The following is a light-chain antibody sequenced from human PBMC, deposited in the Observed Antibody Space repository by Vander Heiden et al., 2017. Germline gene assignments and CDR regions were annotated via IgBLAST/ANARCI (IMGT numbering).Light chain of an antibody. V-gene: IGLV1-51*01. CDR3: GTWDSTLTVVL. J-gene: IGLJ2*01. CDR1: SSNVGHNY. Sequence: QSVLTQPRSVSAAPGQQVTISCSGGSSNVGHNYVSWYQQLPGTAPKLLIYDNNRRPSGIPDRFSASKSGTSATLDITGLQTGDEADYYCGTWDSTLTVVLIGGGTKLTVL. CDR2: DNN.